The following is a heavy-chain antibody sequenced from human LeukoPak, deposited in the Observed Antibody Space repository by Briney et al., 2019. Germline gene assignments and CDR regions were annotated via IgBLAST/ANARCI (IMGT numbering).Heavy chain of an antibody. CDR1: GFTFSSYW. D-gene: IGHD2-15*01. CDR2: IKRDGSEK. Sequence: GGSLRLSCAASGFTFSSYWMSWVRQAPGKGLEWVANIKRDGSEKYYVDSVKGRFTISRDNAKNSLYLQMNSLRAEDTAVYYCARAPRYCSGGSCRSWGQGTLVTVSS. J-gene: IGHJ4*02. V-gene: IGHV3-7*01. CDR3: ARAPRYCSGGSCRS.